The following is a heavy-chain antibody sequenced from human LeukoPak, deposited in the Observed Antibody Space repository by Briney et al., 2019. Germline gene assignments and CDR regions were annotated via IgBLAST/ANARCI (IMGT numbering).Heavy chain of an antibody. V-gene: IGHV3-53*01. CDR2: IYSGGST. Sequence: GGSLRLSCAASGFTVSSNYMSWVRQAPGKGLEWVSVIYSGGSTYYADSVKGRFTISRDNSKNTLYLQMNSLRAEDTAVYYCARGIPHVDIVATIPGGKGGRPYNWFDPWGQGTLVTVSS. D-gene: IGHD5-12*01. J-gene: IGHJ5*02. CDR3: ARGIPHVDIVATIPGGKGGRPYNWFDP. CDR1: GFTVSSNY.